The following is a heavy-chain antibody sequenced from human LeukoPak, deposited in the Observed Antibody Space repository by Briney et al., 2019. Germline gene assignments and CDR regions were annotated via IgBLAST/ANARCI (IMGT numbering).Heavy chain of an antibody. V-gene: IGHV4-34*01. CDR2: INHSGST. CDR1: GGSFSGYY. J-gene: IGHJ6*02. CDR3: ARAPFRYSSSFYYYYGMDV. Sequence: PSETLSLTCAVYGGSFSGYYCSWIRQPPGKGLEWIGEINHSGSTNYNPSLKSRVTISVDTSENQFSLKLSSVTAADTAVYYYARAPFRYSSSFYYYYGMDVWGQGTTVTVSS. D-gene: IGHD6-13*01.